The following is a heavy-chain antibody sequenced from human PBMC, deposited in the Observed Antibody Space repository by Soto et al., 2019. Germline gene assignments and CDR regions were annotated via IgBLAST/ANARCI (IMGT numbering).Heavy chain of an antibody. CDR3: ARDPNYYYYMDV. V-gene: IGHV1-69*08. CDR2: IIPILGIA. CDR1: GGTFSSYT. Sequence: QVHLVQSGAEVKKPGSSVKVSCKASGGTFSSYTISCVRQAPGQGLEWMGRIIPILGIANYAQKFQGRVTITADKSTSTAYMELSSLRSEDTAVYYCARDPNYYYYMDVWGNGTTVTVAS. J-gene: IGHJ6*03.